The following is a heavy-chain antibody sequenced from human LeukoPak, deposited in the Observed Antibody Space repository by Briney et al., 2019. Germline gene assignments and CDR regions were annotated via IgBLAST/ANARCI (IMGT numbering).Heavy chain of an antibody. CDR1: DGSMISYH. V-gene: IGHV4-4*07. CDR3: ARAERTANVFDS. J-gene: IGHJ3*01. Sequence: PSETLSLTCSVSDGSMISYHWSWIRQPAGKGLEWIGRIYTTGSTDYNPSLMSRVTMSVDTSKNQFSLKLRSVTAADTAVYYCARAERTANVFDSWGQGTIVTVSS. D-gene: IGHD3-10*02. CDR2: IYTTGST.